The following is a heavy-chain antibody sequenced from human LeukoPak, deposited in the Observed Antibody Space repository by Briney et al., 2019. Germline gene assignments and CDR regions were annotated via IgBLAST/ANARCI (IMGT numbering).Heavy chain of an antibody. CDR2: IYYSGST. Sequence: PSETLSLTCTVSGGSISSYYWSWIRQPPGKGLEWIGYIYYSGSTNYNPSLKSRVTISVDTSKNQFSLKLSSVTAADTAVYYCASVGEGDYWGQGTLVTVSS. CDR3: ASVGEGDY. J-gene: IGHJ4*02. D-gene: IGHD3-10*01. V-gene: IGHV4-59*01. CDR1: GGSISSYY.